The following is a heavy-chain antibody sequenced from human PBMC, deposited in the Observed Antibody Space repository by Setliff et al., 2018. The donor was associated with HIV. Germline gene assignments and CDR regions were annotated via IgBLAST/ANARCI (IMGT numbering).Heavy chain of an antibody. D-gene: IGHD6-19*01. V-gene: IGHV4-34*01. CDR1: GDSFSGNY. CDR3: VRGGGSGWRQNYYGMDV. J-gene: IGHJ6*02. Sequence: PSETLSLTCAVYGDSFSGNYWSWIRQPPGKGLEWIGEINHNGVTNYSPSLKSRLTISIDTPKRQFSLKLTTATAADSGVYYGVRGGGSGWRQNYYGMDVWGQGTTVTVSS. CDR2: INHNGVT.